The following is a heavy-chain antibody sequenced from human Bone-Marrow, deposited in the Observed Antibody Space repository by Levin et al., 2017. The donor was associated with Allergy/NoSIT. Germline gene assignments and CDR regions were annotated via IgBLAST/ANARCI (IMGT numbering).Heavy chain of an antibody. J-gene: IGHJ5*02. Sequence: RGESLKISCAASGFTLSNFWMHWVRQAPGKGLEWVGRIANKNDGGTTDYAAPVKGRFTISRDDSQNTLYLQMHSLKTEDTAVYYCAALHHLDPWGQGTLVTVSS. CDR1: GFTLSNFW. CDR3: AALHHLDP. CDR2: IANKNDGGTT. V-gene: IGHV3-15*04.